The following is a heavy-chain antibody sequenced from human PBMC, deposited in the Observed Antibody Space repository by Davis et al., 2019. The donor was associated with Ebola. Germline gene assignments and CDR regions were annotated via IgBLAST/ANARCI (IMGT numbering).Heavy chain of an antibody. D-gene: IGHD1-26*01. CDR2: INHSGST. CDR1: GGSFSGYY. CDR3: ARDTEGATVSFDY. V-gene: IGHV4-34*01. J-gene: IGHJ4*02. Sequence: MPGGSLRLSCAVYGGSFSGYYWSWIRQPPGKGLEWIGEINHSGSTNYNPSLKSRVTISVDTSKNQFSLKLSSVTAADTAVYYCARDTEGATVSFDYWGQGTLVTVSS.